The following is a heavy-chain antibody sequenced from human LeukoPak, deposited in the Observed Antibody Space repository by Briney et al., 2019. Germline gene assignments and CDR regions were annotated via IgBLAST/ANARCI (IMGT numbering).Heavy chain of an antibody. J-gene: IGHJ4*02. CDR2: ISSSGSTI. CDR1: GFTFSDYY. Sequence: PGGSQRLSCAASGFTFSDYYMSWIRQAPGKGLEWVSYISSSGSTIYYADSVKGRFTVSRDNAKNSLYLQMNSLRAEDTAVYYCARDLPGSYGSPGLDYWGQGTLVTVSS. CDR3: ARDLPGSYGSPGLDY. V-gene: IGHV3-11*01. D-gene: IGHD3-10*01.